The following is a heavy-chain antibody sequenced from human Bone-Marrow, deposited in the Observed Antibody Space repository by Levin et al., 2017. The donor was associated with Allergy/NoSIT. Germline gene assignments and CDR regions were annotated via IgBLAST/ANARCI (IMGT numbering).Heavy chain of an antibody. V-gene: IGHV4-30-4*01. J-gene: IGHJ6*02. Sequence: SQTLSLTCTVSGASISSTDYHWSWIRQPPGKGLEWIGYIYSSGNTHYNPSLKSRVTMSLDASKNQISLKLNSVTAADTAVYYCARDRDYYDSSGYDIVYYGMDVWGQGTTVTVSS. CDR3: ARDRDYYDSSGYDIVYYGMDV. CDR2: IYSSGNT. CDR1: GASISSTDYH. D-gene: IGHD3-22*01.